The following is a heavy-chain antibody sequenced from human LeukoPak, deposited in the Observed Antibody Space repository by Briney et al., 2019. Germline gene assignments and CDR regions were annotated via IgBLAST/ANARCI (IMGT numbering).Heavy chain of an antibody. D-gene: IGHD5-18*01. J-gene: IGHJ2*01. CDR2: ISNTGSTI. CDR3: ARVVTLYWYFDL. Sequence: GGSLRLSCAASGFTFSSYSMNWVRQAPGKGLEWVSYISNTGSTIYYADSVKGRFTISRDNAKNSLYLQMNRLRAEDTAVYYCARVVTLYWYFDLWGRGTLVAVSS. V-gene: IGHV3-48*04. CDR1: GFTFSSYS.